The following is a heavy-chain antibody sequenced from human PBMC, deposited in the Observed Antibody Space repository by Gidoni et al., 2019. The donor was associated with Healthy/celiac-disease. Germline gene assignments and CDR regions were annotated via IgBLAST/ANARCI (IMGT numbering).Heavy chain of an antibody. CDR2: IIPILGIA. D-gene: IGHD3-10*01. J-gene: IGHJ5*02. V-gene: IGHV1-69*08. CDR3: AREGGSGSYSLWFDP. CDR1: GGTFSSYT. Sequence: QVQLVQSGAEVKKPGSSVKVSCKASGGTFSSYTISWVRQAPGQGLEWMGRIIPILGIANYAQKFQGRVTITADKSTSTAYMELSSLRSEDTAVYYCAREGGSGSYSLWFDPWGQGTLVTVSS.